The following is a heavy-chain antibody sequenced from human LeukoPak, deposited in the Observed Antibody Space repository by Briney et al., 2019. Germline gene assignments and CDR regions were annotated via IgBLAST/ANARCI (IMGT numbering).Heavy chain of an antibody. J-gene: IGHJ4*02. CDR2: ISGSGGST. CDR1: GFTFRNYA. V-gene: IGHV3-23*01. Sequence: QPGGSLRLSCAASGFTFRNYAMSWVRQAPGKGLEWVSGISGSGGSTYYADSVKGRLTISRDNSKNTLYLQMNSLRAEDTAVYHCASSSGVHCSGTTCYLNYWGQGTLVTVSS. D-gene: IGHD2-2*01. CDR3: ASSSGVHCSGTTCYLNY.